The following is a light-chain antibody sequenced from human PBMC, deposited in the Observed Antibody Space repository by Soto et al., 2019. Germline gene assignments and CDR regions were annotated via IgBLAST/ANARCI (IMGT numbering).Light chain of an antibody. Sequence: QPVLTQSPSASASLVASVKLTCTLSSGHSSYAIAWHQQQPEKGPRYLMKLNSDGSHSKGDGIPDRFSGSSSGAERYLTISSLQSEDEADYYSQTWGTGIDVVFGGGTKVTVL. V-gene: IGLV4-69*01. J-gene: IGLJ2*01. CDR1: SGHSSYA. CDR2: LNSDGSH. CDR3: QTWGTGIDVV.